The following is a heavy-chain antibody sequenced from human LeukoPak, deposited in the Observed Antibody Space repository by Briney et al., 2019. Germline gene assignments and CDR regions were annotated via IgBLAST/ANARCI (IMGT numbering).Heavy chain of an antibody. CDR3: ARAYYDYVWGSYRVNLFDY. J-gene: IGHJ4*02. CDR2: IYHSGST. Sequence: SETLSLTCTVSGYSISSGYYWGWIRQPPGKGLEWIGSIYHSGSTYYNPSLKSRVTISVDTSKNQFSLKLSSLTAADTAVYYCARAYYDYVWGSYRVNLFDYWGQGTLVTVSS. D-gene: IGHD3-16*02. CDR1: GYSISSGYY. V-gene: IGHV4-38-2*02.